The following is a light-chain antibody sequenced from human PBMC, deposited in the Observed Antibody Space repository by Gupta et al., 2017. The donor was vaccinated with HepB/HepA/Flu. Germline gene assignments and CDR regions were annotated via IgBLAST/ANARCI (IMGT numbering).Light chain of an antibody. CDR3: QQYYRTPPT. J-gene: IGKJ1*01. CDR2: WAS. V-gene: IGKV4-1*01. Sequence: SLAVSYGEGAITHCKSSQSVLYSSNNKNYLAWYQQKPGQPPKLLIYWASTRESGVPDRFSGSGFGTDFTLTISSLQAEDVAVYYCQQYYRTPPTFGQGTKVEIK. CDR1: QSVLYSSNNKNY.